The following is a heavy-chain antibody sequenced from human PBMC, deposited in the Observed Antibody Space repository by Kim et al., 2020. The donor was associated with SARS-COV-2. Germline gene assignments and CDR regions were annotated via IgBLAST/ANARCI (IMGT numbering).Heavy chain of an antibody. CDR2: IIPILGTA. CDR3: ARGGVYYYYGMDV. Sequence: SVKVSCKASGGTFSSYAISWVRQAPGQGLEWMGRIIPILGTANYAQKFQGRVTITADKSTSTAYMELSSLRSEDTAVYYCARGGVYYYYGMDVWGQGTTVTVSS. D-gene: IGHD2-8*01. V-gene: IGHV1-69*04. J-gene: IGHJ6*02. CDR1: GGTFSSYA.